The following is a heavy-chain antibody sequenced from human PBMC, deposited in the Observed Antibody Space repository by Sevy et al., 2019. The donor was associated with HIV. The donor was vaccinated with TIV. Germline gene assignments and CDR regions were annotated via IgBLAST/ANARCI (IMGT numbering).Heavy chain of an antibody. Sequence: GGSLRLSCSASGFTFSYYGMYWVRQAPGKGLQYVSGISSNGGSTDYADSVKGRFTISRDNSKNTLHLQMNSLRAEDTALYYCARDSNDYGDYRLSYYFDYWGQGTLVTVSS. CDR2: ISSNGGST. CDR1: GFTFSYYG. D-gene: IGHD4-17*01. J-gene: IGHJ4*02. V-gene: IGHV3-64*04. CDR3: ARDSNDYGDYRLSYYFDY.